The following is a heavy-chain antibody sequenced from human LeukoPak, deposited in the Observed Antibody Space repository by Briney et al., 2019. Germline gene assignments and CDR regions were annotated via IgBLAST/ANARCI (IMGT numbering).Heavy chain of an antibody. J-gene: IGHJ4*02. Sequence: ASVKVSCKASGYTFTSYYMHWVRQAPGQGLEWMGIINPSGGSTSYAQKSQGRVTMTRDTSTSTVYMELSSLRSEDTAVYYCARDTTAGGSYDYWGQGTLVTVSS. CDR3: ARDTTAGGSYDY. CDR1: GYTFTSYY. CDR2: INPSGGST. V-gene: IGHV1-46*01. D-gene: IGHD1-26*01.